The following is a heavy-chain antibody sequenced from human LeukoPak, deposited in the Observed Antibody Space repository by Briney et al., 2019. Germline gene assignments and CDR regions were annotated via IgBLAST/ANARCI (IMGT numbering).Heavy chain of an antibody. V-gene: IGHV4-59*12. Sequence: SETPSLTCTGSGGSISSYYWSLIPQPPGKGPELDGFIYYSGSTNYNPPLKIRVTISINPSKNQFSLRPNSVTAADTARHYFARDVSAGRWVFDYWGQGTLVTVSS. CDR1: GGSISSYY. CDR3: ARDVSAGRWVFDY. CDR2: IYYSGST. J-gene: IGHJ4*02. D-gene: IGHD1-26*01.